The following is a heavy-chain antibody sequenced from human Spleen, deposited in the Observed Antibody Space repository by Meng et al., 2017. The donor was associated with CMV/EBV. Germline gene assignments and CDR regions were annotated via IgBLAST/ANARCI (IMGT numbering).Heavy chain of an antibody. J-gene: IGHJ4*02. CDR1: GFTFSSCW. Sequence: ASGFTFSSCWMHWVRQAPGKGLVWVSYITSDGSSTGYADSVKGRFAISRDNAKNTLYLQMNSLRAEDTAVYYCARFRHSEYRGAFDYWGQGSLVTVSS. V-gene: IGHV3-74*01. CDR2: ITSDGSST. D-gene: IGHD4-11*01. CDR3: ARFRHSEYRGAFDY.